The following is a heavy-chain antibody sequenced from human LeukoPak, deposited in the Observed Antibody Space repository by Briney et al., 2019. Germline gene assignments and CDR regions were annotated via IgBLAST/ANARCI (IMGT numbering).Heavy chain of an antibody. J-gene: IGHJ4*02. Sequence: SXTLSLTCTVSGGSISSGDYYWRWIRQPPGKGLEWIGYIYYSGSTYYNPSLKSRVTISVHTSKNQFSLKLSSVTAADTAVYYCARERYSYGYTIDYWGQGTLVTVSS. CDR2: IYYSGST. D-gene: IGHD5-18*01. V-gene: IGHV4-30-4*08. CDR1: GGSISSGDYY. CDR3: ARERYSYGYTIDY.